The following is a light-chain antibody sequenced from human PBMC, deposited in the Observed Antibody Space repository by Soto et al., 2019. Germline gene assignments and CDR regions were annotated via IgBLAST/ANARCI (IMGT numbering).Light chain of an antibody. J-gene: IGLJ1*01. CDR3: QNYDSSLSMFV. CDR2: GDS. Sequence: QSVLTQTPSVSGAPGQRITISCTGSSSNIGAGYDVHWYQQLPGTAPKLLIFGDSSRPSGVPDRFSDSKSGTSASLAITGLRSEDEADYYCQNYDSSLSMFVFGTGTKVTVL. V-gene: IGLV1-40*01. CDR1: SSNIGAGYD.